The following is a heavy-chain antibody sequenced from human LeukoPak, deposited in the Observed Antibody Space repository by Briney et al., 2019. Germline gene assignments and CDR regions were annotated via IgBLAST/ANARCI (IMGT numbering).Heavy chain of an antibody. CDR2: IYYSGST. CDR1: GGSISSNTYD. Sequence: SETLSLTCTLSGGSISSNTYDWGWIRQPPGEGLEWIANIYYSGSTYYNPSLRSRVTISVETSETQFSLRLRSVTAADTAVYYCVRRLSGSSNFDYWGQGILVIVSS. V-gene: IGHV4-39*01. J-gene: IGHJ4*02. CDR3: VRRLSGSSNFDY. D-gene: IGHD1-26*01.